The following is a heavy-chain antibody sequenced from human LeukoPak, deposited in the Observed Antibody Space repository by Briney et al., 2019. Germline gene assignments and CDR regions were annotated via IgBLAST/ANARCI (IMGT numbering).Heavy chain of an antibody. CDR3: ARSIYASGSFYTFDI. CDR2: ISGSGGST. Sequence: PGGSLRLSCAASGFTFSSYAMSWVRQAPGKAPEWVSGISGSGGSTYPADSVKGRFTISRDNSKNTLYLQMNTLRAEDTAVYHCARSIYASGSFYTFDIWGQGTMVTVSS. J-gene: IGHJ3*02. CDR1: GFTFSSYA. V-gene: IGHV3-23*01. D-gene: IGHD3-10*01.